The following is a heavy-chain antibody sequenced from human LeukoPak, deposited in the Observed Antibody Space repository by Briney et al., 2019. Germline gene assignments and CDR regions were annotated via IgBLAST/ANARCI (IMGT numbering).Heavy chain of an antibody. Sequence: SQTLSLTCTVSGGSISSYYWSWIRQPPGKGLEWIGYIYYSGSTNYNPSLKSRVTISVDTSKNQFSLKLSSVTAADTAVYYCAREDYGDSKFDPWGQGTLVTVSS. CDR1: GGSISSYY. CDR2: IYYSGST. V-gene: IGHV4-59*01. J-gene: IGHJ5*02. CDR3: AREDYGDSKFDP. D-gene: IGHD4-17*01.